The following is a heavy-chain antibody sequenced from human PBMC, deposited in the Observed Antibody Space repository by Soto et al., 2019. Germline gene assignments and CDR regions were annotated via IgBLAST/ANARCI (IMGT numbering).Heavy chain of an antibody. CDR1: GYTFTSYG. D-gene: IGHD6-13*01. J-gene: IGHJ6*02. CDR2: ISAYNGNT. V-gene: IGHV1-18*01. Sequence: QVQLVQSGAEVKKPGASVKVSCKASGYTFTSYGISWVRQAPGQGLEWMGWISAYNGNTNYAQKLQGRVTMTTDTSTSTAYMVLRSLRSDDTAVYYCARDEIAPANYYYYYGMDVWGQGTTVTVSS. CDR3: ARDEIAPANYYYYYGMDV.